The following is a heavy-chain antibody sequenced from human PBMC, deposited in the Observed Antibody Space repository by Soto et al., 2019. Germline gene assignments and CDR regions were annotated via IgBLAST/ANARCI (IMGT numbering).Heavy chain of an antibody. V-gene: IGHV1-2*02. Sequence: ASVKVSCKASGYTFTGYYMHWVRQAPGQGLEWLGWINPNSGGTNYAQKFQSRVTMTRDTSISTAYIELSRLRSDDTAVYYCARAVRGYCSGATCYYTRYYYYCYVMDVWGRGSTVSV. CDR1: GYTFTGYY. CDR2: INPNSGGT. CDR3: ARAVRGYCSGATCYYTRYYYYCYVMDV. J-gene: IGHJ6*02. D-gene: IGHD2-15*01.